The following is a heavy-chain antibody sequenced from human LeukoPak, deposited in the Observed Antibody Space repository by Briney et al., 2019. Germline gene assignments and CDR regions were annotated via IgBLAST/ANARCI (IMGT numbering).Heavy chain of an antibody. J-gene: IGHJ4*02. CDR2: ISHSGTT. D-gene: IGHD6-13*01. V-gene: IGHV4-38-2*02. CDR1: GFSISSGHY. Sequence: SEALSLTCTVSGFSISSGHYWGWTRQPPGKGLEWIASISHSGTTFYNPSLKSRVTISGDTSKNQFSLTVTSVTAADTAVYYCSRGQSISAVAVWGQGTLVTVSS. CDR3: SRGQSISAVAV.